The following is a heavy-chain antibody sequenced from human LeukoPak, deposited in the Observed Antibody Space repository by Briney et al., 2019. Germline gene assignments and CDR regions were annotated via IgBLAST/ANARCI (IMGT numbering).Heavy chain of an antibody. CDR3: ARGQTSYYHYYGLDV. Sequence: ASVKVSCKASGYTFTSYYMHWVRQAPGQGLEWMGVIYPSGGSTSYAQKFQGRVTMTRDTSTSTVYMELSSLRSEDTAVYYCARGQTSYYHYYGLDVWGQGTTVTVSS. CDR1: GYTFTSYY. CDR2: IYPSGGST. J-gene: IGHJ6*02. V-gene: IGHV1-46*01.